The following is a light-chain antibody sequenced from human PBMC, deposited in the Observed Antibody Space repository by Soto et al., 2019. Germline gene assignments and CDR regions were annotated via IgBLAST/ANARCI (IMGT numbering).Light chain of an antibody. CDR1: SSDVGSYKY. V-gene: IGLV2-14*01. J-gene: IGLJ1*01. CDR3: SSYKSSSNYV. CDR2: EVT. Sequence: QSVLTQPASVSGSPGQSITISCTGTSSDVGSYKYVSWYQQHPGKAPKLMIYEVTYRPSGVSNRFSGSKSGNTASLTISGLQAEDEADYYCSSYKSSSNYVFGTGTNVTVL.